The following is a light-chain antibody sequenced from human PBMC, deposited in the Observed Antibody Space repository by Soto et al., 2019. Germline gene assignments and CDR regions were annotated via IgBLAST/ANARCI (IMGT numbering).Light chain of an antibody. CDR2: DVT. CDR1: SSDVGAFNS. CDR3: SSYTSRNTWV. V-gene: IGLV2-14*03. J-gene: IGLJ3*02. Sequence: QSVLTQPASVSGSPGQSITISCTGSSSDVGAFNSVSWYQQHPGKAPKLIIHDVTNRPSGVSNRFSGSKSGNTASLTISGLQAEDEADYYCSSYTSRNTWVFGGGTKVTVL.